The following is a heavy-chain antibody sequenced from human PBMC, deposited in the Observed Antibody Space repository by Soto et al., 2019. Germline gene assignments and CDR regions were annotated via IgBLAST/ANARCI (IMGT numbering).Heavy chain of an antibody. Sequence: GGSLRLSCAASGFTFSSYDMHWVRQATGKGLEWVSAIGTAGDTYYPGSVKGRLTISRENAKNSLYLQMNSLRAGDTAVYYCARLGSSSYYYGMDVWGQGTTVTVYS. D-gene: IGHD6-13*01. V-gene: IGHV3-13*01. J-gene: IGHJ6*02. CDR2: IGTAGDT. CDR3: ARLGSSSYYYGMDV. CDR1: GFTFSSYD.